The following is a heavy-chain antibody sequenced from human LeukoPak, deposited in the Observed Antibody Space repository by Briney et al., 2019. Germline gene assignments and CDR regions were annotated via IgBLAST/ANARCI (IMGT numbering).Heavy chain of an antibody. V-gene: IGHV3-21*01. J-gene: IGHJ6*02. D-gene: IGHD3-10*01. CDR3: ARAGGDGSGSYCSSYYYYGMDV. Sequence: GGSLRLSCAASGFTFSSYSMNWVRQAPGKGLEWVSSISSSSSYIYYADSVKGRFTISRDNAKNSLYLQMNSLRAEDTAVYYCARAGGDGSGSYCSSYYYYGMDVWGQGTTVTVSS. CDR1: GFTFSSYS. CDR2: ISSSSSYI.